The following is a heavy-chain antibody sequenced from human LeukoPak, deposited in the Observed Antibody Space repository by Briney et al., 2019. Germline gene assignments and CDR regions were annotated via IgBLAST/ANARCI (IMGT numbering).Heavy chain of an antibody. Sequence: PGGSLRLSCAASGFTFSSYAMSWVRQAPGKELEWVSTFSGTSSTSYADAVKGRVTISRDNSKNTLYLQMNSLRAEDTAVYYCAKLKQWQPQRYFFEYWGQGALVTVAS. J-gene: IGHJ4*02. CDR3: AKLKQWQPQRYFFEY. CDR2: FSGTSST. D-gene: IGHD6-19*01. CDR1: GFTFSSYA. V-gene: IGHV3-23*01.